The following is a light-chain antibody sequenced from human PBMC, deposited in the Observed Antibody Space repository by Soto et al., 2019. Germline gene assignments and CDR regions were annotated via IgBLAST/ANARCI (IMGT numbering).Light chain of an antibody. CDR3: QQYNSYWT. CDR2: KAS. V-gene: IGKV1-5*03. Sequence: DINVKQSPSTLSASVGYRVTITCRASQSISSWLAWYQQKPGKAPKLLIYKASSLESGVPSRFSGSGSGTEFTLTISSLQPDDFATYYCQQYNSYWTFGQGTKVDIK. CDR1: QSISSW. J-gene: IGKJ1*01.